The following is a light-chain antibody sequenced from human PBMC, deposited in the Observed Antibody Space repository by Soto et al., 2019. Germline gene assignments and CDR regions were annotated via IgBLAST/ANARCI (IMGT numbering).Light chain of an antibody. CDR3: QQRSNWL. V-gene: IGKV3-11*01. Sequence: EIVLTQSPAXLXLSPXXXXTXXXRASXXXXSYLAWYQQKPGQAPRLLIYDASNRATGIPARFSGSGSGTDFTLTISSLEPEDFAVYYCQQRSNWLFGPGTKVDIK. CDR2: DAS. J-gene: IGKJ3*01. CDR1: XXXXSY.